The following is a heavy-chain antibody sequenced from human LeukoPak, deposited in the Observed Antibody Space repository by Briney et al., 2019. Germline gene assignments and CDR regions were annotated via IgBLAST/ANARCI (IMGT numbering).Heavy chain of an antibody. CDR2: IKEDGSAK. Sequence: GGSLRLSCAASGFTFSSSWMSWLRQAPGKGLEWVADIKEDGSAKYYVDSVKGRFTISRDNAKNSLYLQMNSLRVEDTAVCYCARGYYDISVDPPTIDYWGQGTLVTVSS. CDR3: ARGYYDISVDPPTIDY. CDR1: GFTFSSSW. D-gene: IGHD3-9*01. J-gene: IGHJ4*02. V-gene: IGHV3-7*01.